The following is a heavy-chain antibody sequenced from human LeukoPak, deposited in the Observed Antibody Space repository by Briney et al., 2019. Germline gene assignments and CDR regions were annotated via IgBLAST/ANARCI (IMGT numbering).Heavy chain of an antibody. Sequence: SETLSLTCTISGGSISIGGYYWSRIRQHPRKALEWIGYIYYSGSTYYNPSLKSRVTMSVDTSKNQFSLKLSSVTAADTAVYYCARYKVGYFDYWGQGTRVTVSS. D-gene: IGHD1-1*01. CDR1: GGSISIGGYY. V-gene: IGHV4-31*03. CDR2: IYYSGST. J-gene: IGHJ4*02. CDR3: ARYKVGYFDY.